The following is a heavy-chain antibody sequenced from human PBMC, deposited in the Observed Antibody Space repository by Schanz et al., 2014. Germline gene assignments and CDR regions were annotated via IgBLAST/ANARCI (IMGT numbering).Heavy chain of an antibody. CDR2: IFYTGYT. Sequence: QLQLQESGPGLVKPSETLSLTCTVSGGSISSSSYYWGWIRQPPGKGLEWIGHIFYTGYTYNNPSLGSRVTMSVDTSENQFSLNLRSVTGADTAVYYCARLVGPSFYYGMDVWGQGTTVTVSS. CDR1: GGSISSSSYY. J-gene: IGHJ6*02. V-gene: IGHV4-39*07. D-gene: IGHD2-15*01. CDR3: ARLVGPSFYYGMDV.